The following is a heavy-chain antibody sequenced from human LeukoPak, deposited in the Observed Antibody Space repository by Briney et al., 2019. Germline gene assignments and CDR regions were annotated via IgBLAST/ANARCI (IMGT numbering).Heavy chain of an antibody. V-gene: IGHV3-9*01. CDR1: GFTFDDDA. CDR2: ISWNSGSI. Sequence: GGSLRLSCAASGFTFDDDAMHWVRQAPGKGLEWVSGISWNSGSIGYADSVKGRFTISRDNAKNSLYLQMNSLRAEDTALYYCAKGLRYYDSSGYYPNWGQGTLVTVSS. J-gene: IGHJ4*02. D-gene: IGHD3-22*01. CDR3: AKGLRYYDSSGYYPN.